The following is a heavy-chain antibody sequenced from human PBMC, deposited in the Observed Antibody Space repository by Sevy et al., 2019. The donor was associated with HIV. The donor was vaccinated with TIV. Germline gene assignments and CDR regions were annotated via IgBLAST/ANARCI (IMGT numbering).Heavy chain of an antibody. D-gene: IGHD3-10*01. CDR3: AKDGGSGSPPHPIDY. V-gene: IGHV3-30*18. CDR2: ISYDGSNK. J-gene: IGHJ4*02. CDR1: GFTFSSYG. Sequence: GGSLRLSCAASGFTFSSYGMHWVRQAPGKGLEWVAVISYDGSNKYYADSVKGRFTISRDNSKNTLYLRMNSLRAEDTAVYYCAKDGGSGSPPHPIDYWGQGTLVTVSS.